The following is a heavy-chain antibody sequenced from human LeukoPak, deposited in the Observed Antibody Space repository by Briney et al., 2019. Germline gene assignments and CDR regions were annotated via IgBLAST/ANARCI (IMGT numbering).Heavy chain of an antibody. CDR1: GFTFSSYG. CDR3: TTEGGTKRVAVAGRDAFDI. V-gene: IGHV3-15*01. J-gene: IGHJ3*02. CDR2: IKSKTDGGTT. Sequence: KPGGSLRLSCAASGFTFSSYGMHWVRQAPGKGLEWVGRIKSKTDGGTTDYAAPVKGRFTISRDNSKNTLYLQMNSLKTEDTAVYYCTTEGGTKRVAVAGRDAFDIWGQGTMVTVSS. D-gene: IGHD6-19*01.